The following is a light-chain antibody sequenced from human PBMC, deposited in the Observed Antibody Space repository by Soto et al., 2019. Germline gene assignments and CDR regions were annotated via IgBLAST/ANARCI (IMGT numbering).Light chain of an antibody. Sequence: EKMMTQSPPTLSVFPREKATLSCRASQSVSSNLAWYQQKPGQAPRLLIYGASTRATGIPARSSGSGSGTEFTLTISSLQSEDFAVYYCQQYNNWPGTFGQGTKV. V-gene: IGKV3-15*01. J-gene: IGKJ1*01. CDR1: QSVSSN. CDR3: QQYNNWPGT. CDR2: GAS.